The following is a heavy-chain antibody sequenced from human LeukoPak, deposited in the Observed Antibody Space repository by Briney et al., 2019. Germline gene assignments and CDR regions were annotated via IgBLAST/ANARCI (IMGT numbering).Heavy chain of an antibody. CDR1: GVSISRYY. Sequence: SETLSLTCTVSGVSISRYYWSWIRQPPGKGLEWIGYIFYSGNTIYNPSLKSRVTISVDTSKNHFSLRLSSVTAADTAVYYCARLAAISGSDYPDDWGQGTLVTVSS. CDR2: IFYSGNT. J-gene: IGHJ4*02. D-gene: IGHD1-26*01. CDR3: ARLAAISGSDYPDD. V-gene: IGHV4-59*08.